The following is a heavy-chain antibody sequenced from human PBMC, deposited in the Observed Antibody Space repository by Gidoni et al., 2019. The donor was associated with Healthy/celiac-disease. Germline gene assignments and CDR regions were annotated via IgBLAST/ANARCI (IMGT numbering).Heavy chain of an antibody. CDR1: GYSFTSYW. Sequence: EVQLVQSGAEVKKPGESLRISCKGSGYSFTSYWISWVRQMPGKGLEWMGRIDPSDSYTNYSPSFQGHVTISADKSISTAYLQWSSLKASDTAMYYCARRIAIAAAGTDDYYYYYGMDVWGQGTTVTVSS. J-gene: IGHJ6*02. CDR3: ARRIAIAAAGTDDYYYYYGMDV. D-gene: IGHD6-13*01. CDR2: IDPSDSYT. V-gene: IGHV5-10-1*03.